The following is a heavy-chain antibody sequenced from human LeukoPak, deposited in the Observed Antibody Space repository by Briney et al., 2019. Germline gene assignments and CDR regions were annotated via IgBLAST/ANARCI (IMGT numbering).Heavy chain of an antibody. CDR3: ASDHRVAYYYMDV. CDR2: INPNSGGT. J-gene: IGHJ6*03. CDR1: GYTFTGYS. V-gene: IGHV1-2*02. D-gene: IGHD2-15*01. Sequence: ASVKVSCKASGYTFTGYSMHWVRQAPGQGLEWMGWINPNSGGTNYAQKFQGRVTMTRDTSISTAYMELSRLRSDDTAVHYCASDHRVAYYYMDVWGKGTTVTVSS.